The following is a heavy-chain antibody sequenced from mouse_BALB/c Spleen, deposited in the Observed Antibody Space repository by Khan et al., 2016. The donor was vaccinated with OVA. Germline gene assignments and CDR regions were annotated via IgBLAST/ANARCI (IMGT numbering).Heavy chain of an antibody. D-gene: IGHD1-1*01. CDR3: ARKNGSDFDY. J-gene: IGHJ2*01. CDR1: GYSFTGYF. Sequence: VQLKQSGPELVKPGASVKISCKASGYSFTGYFMNWVMQSHRKRLEWIGRINPHIGETFYNQKFTDKATLTVDESSTTAHMELRSLASEDSAVDYCARKNGSDFDYWGQGTTLTVSS. V-gene: IGHV1-20*02. CDR2: INPHIGET.